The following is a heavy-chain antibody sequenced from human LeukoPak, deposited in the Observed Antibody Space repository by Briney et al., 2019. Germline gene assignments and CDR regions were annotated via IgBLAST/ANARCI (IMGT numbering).Heavy chain of an antibody. CDR2: INPSGRT. CDR1: SGSLSDKY. V-gene: IGHV4-34*01. CDR3: ARLSGYQFDY. D-gene: IGHD5-12*01. J-gene: IGHJ4*02. Sequence: NASETLSLTCGVYSGSLSDKYWSWIRQPPGKGLEWIGEINPSGRTNYNPSLKSRVTMSIDTSKNQFSLKLSSVTAADTAVYYCARLSGYQFDYWGQGALVTVSS.